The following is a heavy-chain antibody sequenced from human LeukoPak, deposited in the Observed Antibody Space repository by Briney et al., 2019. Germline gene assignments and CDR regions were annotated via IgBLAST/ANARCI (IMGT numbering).Heavy chain of an antibody. V-gene: IGHV3-21*04. J-gene: IGHJ4*02. CDR3: AKGLIAVAGPFDY. Sequence: PGGSLRRSCAASGFTFSSYSMNWVRQAPGKGLEWVSSISSSSSYIYYADSVKGRFTISRDNAKNSLYLQMNSLRAEDTALYYCAKGLIAVAGPFDYWGQGTLVTVSS. CDR2: ISSSSSYI. D-gene: IGHD6-19*01. CDR1: GFTFSSYS.